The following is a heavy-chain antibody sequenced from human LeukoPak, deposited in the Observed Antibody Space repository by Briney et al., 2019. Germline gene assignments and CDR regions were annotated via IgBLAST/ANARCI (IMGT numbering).Heavy chain of an antibody. Sequence: GGSLRLSCAASGFTFSSYSMNWVRQAPGKGLEWVSSISSSSSYMYYADSVKGRFTISRDNAKNSLYLQMNSLRAEDTAVYYCAKRGGDGNPHDYWGQGTLVTVSS. CDR1: GFTFSSYS. J-gene: IGHJ4*02. CDR3: AKRGGDGNPHDY. CDR2: ISSSSSYM. V-gene: IGHV3-21*04. D-gene: IGHD3-16*01.